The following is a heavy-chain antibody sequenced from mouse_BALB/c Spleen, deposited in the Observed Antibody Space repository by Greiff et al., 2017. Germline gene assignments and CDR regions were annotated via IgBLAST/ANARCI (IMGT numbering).Heavy chain of an antibody. CDR3: ARPYGYDGYYFDY. J-gene: IGHJ2*01. D-gene: IGHD2-2*01. CDR1: GYTFTDYA. CDR2: ISTYYGNT. Sequence: VQLQQSGAELVRPGVSVKISCKGSGYTFTDYAMHWVKQSHAKSLEWIGVISTYYGNTNYNQKFKGKATMTVDKSSSTAYMELARLTSEDSAIYYCARPYGYDGYYFDYWGQGTTLTVSS. V-gene: IGHV1S137*01.